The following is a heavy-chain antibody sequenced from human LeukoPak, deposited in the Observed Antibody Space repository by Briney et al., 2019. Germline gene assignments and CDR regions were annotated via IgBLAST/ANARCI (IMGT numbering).Heavy chain of an antibody. CDR1: GFTVITND. CDR3: ARGVEPLAANTLAY. J-gene: IGHJ4*02. D-gene: IGHD1-14*01. Sequence: PGGSLRLSCAASGFTVITNDMTWVRQAPGKGLEWVSVLYSDGKTKYADSVQGRFTISRDNSKNTLYLEMNSLSPDDTAVYYCARGVEPLAANTLAYWGQGTLVTVSS. CDR2: LYSDGKT. V-gene: IGHV3-53*01.